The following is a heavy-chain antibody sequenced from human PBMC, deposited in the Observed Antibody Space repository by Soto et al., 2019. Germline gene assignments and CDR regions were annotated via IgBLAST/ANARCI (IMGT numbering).Heavy chain of an antibody. J-gene: IGHJ2*01. CDR1: GGSISSGGYS. CDR2: IYQSGST. V-gene: IGHV4-30-2*01. D-gene: IGHD3-22*01. Sequence: QLQLQESGSGLLKPSQTLSLTCAVSGGSISSGGYSWSWIRQPPGKGLEWIGYIYQSGSTYYNPSLKSRVTISVDWSKNQFALELSSVTAADTAVYYCARESRSSRYDSSGYSQFWFFDLWGRGTLVTVSS. CDR3: ARESRSSRYDSSGYSQFWFFDL.